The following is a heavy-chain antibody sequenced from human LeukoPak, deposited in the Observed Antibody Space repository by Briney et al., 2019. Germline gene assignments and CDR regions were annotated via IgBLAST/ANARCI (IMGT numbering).Heavy chain of an antibody. Sequence: ASVTVSCKASGYTFTSYGISWVRQAPGQGLEWMGWISAYNGNTNYAQKLQGRVTMTTDTSTSTAYMELRSLRSDDTAVYYCARHYDYVWGSYRSTNYFDYWGQGTLVTVSS. D-gene: IGHD3-16*02. V-gene: IGHV1-18*01. CDR2: ISAYNGNT. CDR1: GYTFTSYG. J-gene: IGHJ4*02. CDR3: ARHYDYVWGSYRSTNYFDY.